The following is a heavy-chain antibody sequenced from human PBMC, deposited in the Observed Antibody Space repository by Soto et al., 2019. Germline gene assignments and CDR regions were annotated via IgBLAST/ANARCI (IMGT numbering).Heavy chain of an antibody. V-gene: IGHV4-34*01. J-gene: IGHJ6*03. Sequence: QVQLQQWGAGLLKPSETLSLTCAVYGGSFSGYYWSWIRQPPGKGLEWIGEINHSGSTNYNPSLKSRVTISVDTSKNHFSLKLSSVTAADTAVYYCARGVSSSLPKNYYCYYYMDVWGKGTTVTVSS. CDR1: GGSFSGYY. CDR2: INHSGST. CDR3: ARGVSSSLPKNYYCYYYMDV. D-gene: IGHD6-6*01.